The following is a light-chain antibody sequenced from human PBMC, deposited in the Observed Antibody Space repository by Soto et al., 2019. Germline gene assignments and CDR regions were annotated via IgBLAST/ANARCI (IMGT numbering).Light chain of an antibody. CDR1: SSDVVGYNY. CDR3: NSYTSKSTGV. V-gene: IGLV2-14*01. CDR2: EVS. Sequence: ALTQPASVSGSPGQPITISCTGTSSDVVGYNYVSWYQQHPGKAPKLIIYEVSNRPSGVSNRCSGSKSGNTASLTISGLQAEDEADYYCNSYTSKSTGVFGTGTKLTVL. J-gene: IGLJ1*01.